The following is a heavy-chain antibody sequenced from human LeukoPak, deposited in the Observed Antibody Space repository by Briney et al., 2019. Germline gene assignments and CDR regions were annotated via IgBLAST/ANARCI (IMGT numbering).Heavy chain of an antibody. CDR2: IYGEGQT. Sequence: GGSLRLSCAASGITVSSNYMTWGRQAPGKGLEWVSVIYGEGQTYYADSVKGRFTISRDNSKNTLWLQMNSLRAVDTAVYYCARRLAAAGYFDLWGRGTLVTVSS. V-gene: IGHV3-53*01. J-gene: IGHJ2*01. CDR1: GITVSSNY. D-gene: IGHD6-13*01. CDR3: ARRLAAAGYFDL.